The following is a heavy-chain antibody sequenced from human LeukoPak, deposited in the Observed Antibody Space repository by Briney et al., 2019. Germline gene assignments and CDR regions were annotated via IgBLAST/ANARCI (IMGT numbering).Heavy chain of an antibody. V-gene: IGHV4-39*02. D-gene: IGHD3-22*01. Sequence: SETLSLTCTVSGGSISSSSYYWGWIRQPPGKGLEWIGSIYYSGSTYYNPSLKSRVTISVDTSKNQFSLKLSSVTAADTAVYYCAREHHYYDSSGYATFDYWGQGTLVTVSS. J-gene: IGHJ4*02. CDR1: GGSISSSSYY. CDR2: IYYSGST. CDR3: AREHHYYDSSGYATFDY.